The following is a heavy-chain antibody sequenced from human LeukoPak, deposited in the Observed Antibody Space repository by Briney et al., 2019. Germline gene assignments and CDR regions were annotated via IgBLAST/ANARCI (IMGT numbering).Heavy chain of an antibody. CDR2: IKQDGSEK. CDR3: ARGRGLRFLEWLSQGSTYYYYMDV. Sequence: GGSLLLSCAASGFTFSNYWMSWVRQAPGKGLEWVANIKQDGSEKYYVDSVKGRFTISRDNAKNSLYLQMNSLRAEDTAVYYCARGRGLRFLEWLSQGSTYYYYMDVWGKGTTVTVSS. CDR1: GFTFSNYW. V-gene: IGHV3-7*01. D-gene: IGHD3-3*01. J-gene: IGHJ6*03.